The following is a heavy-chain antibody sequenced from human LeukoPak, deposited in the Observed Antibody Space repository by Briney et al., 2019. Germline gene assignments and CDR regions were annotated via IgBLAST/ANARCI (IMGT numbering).Heavy chain of an antibody. D-gene: IGHD2-15*01. CDR3: AKWLVVAATYYYYGMDV. J-gene: IGHJ6*04. V-gene: IGHV3-30*18. CDR1: GFFFSSYG. Sequence: GGSLRLSCAASGFFFSSYGMHWVRQAPGKGLEWVALISYDGSNKYYADSVKGRFTVSRDNSKNTLYLQMNSLRAEDTAVYYCAKWLVVAATYYYYGMDVWGKGTTVTVSS. CDR2: ISYDGSNK.